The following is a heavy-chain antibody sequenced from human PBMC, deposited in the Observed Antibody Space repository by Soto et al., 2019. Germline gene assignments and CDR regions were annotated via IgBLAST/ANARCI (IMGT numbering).Heavy chain of an antibody. D-gene: IGHD2-21*01. CDR2: ISYDGSSK. CDR1: GFTFSSYA. V-gene: IGHV3-30-3*01. CDR3: ARHRGGGGYFGYFDY. J-gene: IGHJ4*02. Sequence: QVQLVESGGGVVQPGGSLRLSCGASGFTFSSYAMHWVRQAPGKGLEWVAVISYDGSSKNYVDSMKGRFTISRDNSKNTVYLQMNSLRAEDTALYYCARHRGGGGYFGYFDYWGQGTLVTVSS.